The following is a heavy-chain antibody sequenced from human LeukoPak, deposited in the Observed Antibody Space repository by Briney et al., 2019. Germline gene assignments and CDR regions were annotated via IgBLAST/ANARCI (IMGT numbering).Heavy chain of an antibody. CDR2: INPNSGGI. V-gene: IGHV1-2*02. J-gene: IGHJ4*02. D-gene: IGHD6-13*01. CDR3: ARDLDSSWSLVIFDC. CDR1: GYSFTGYY. Sequence: ASVKVSCKASGYSFTGYYLHWVRQAPGQGLEWMGWINPNSGGIKYAQKFQGRVTMTRDTSISTAYMELSRLRSDDTAVYYCARDLDSSWSLVIFDCWGQGTLVTVSS.